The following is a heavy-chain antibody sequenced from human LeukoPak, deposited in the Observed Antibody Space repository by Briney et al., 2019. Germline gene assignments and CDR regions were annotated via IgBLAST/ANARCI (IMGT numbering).Heavy chain of an antibody. CDR1: GFTVSSSY. Sequence: PGGSLRLSCEASGFTVSSSYMTWVRQAPGKGLEWVSIIYSGGNTYYADSVQGRFTISRDNYKNTLYLQMNSVRAEDTAVYHCASSREATSNWFVYWGQGTLVTVSS. CDR2: IYSGGNT. CDR3: ASSREATSNWFVY. D-gene: IGHD2-2*01. J-gene: IGHJ5*01. V-gene: IGHV3-66*01.